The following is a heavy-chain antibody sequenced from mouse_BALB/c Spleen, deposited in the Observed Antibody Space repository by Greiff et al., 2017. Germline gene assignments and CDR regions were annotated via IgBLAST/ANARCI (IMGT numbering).Heavy chain of an antibody. CDR3: ARAPYDGTLMDY. J-gene: IGHJ4*01. CDR2: ISYDGSN. D-gene: IGHD2-3*01. CDR1: GYSITSGYY. V-gene: IGHV3-6*02. Sequence: EVKLMESGPGLVKPSQSLSLTCSVTGYSITSGYYWNWIRQFPGNKLEWMGYISYDGSNNYNPSLKNRISITRDTSKNQFFLKLNSVTTEDTATYYCARAPYDGTLMDYWGQGTSVTVSS.